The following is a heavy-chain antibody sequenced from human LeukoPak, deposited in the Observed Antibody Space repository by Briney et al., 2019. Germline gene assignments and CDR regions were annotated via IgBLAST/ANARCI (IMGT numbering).Heavy chain of an antibody. D-gene: IGHD3-22*01. CDR3: ARAPEGVYYDSSGYPI. Sequence: GGSLRLSCAASGFTFSSYAMSWVRQAPGKGLEWVSAISGSGGSTYYADSVKGRFTISRDNAKNSLYLQMNSLRAEDTAVYYCARAPEGVYYDSSGYPIWGQGTMVTVSS. CDR1: GFTFSSYA. V-gene: IGHV3-23*01. CDR2: ISGSGGST. J-gene: IGHJ3*02.